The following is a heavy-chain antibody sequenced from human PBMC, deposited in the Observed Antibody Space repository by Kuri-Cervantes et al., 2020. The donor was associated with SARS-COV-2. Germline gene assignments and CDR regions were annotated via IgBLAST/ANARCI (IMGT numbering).Heavy chain of an antibody. D-gene: IGHD1-26*01. CDR2: IRSKANSYAT. V-gene: IGHV3-73*01. CDR3: ARDVRAYSAPVPPLIT. CDR1: GFTFSGSA. Sequence: GESPKISCAASGFTFSGSAMPWVRQASGTGLEWVGRIRSKANSYATAYAASVKGRFTISRDISENTAYLQMNSLTVEDTAVYYCARDVRAYSAPVPPLITGGQGTLVTVSS. J-gene: IGHJ1*01.